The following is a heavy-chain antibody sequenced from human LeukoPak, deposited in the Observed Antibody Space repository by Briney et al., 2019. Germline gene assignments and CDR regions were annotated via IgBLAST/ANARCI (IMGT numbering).Heavy chain of an antibody. CDR2: IYSGGST. CDR1: GFTFSSNY. D-gene: IGHD3-22*01. Sequence: GGSLRLSCAASGFTFSSNYTSGVRQAPGKGLEWGSVIYSGGSTYYSDSGKGRFTISRDKSKNTLYLQMNSLRAEDTAVYYCARAVDLYYYDSSGYLVWYYWGQGTLVTVSS. J-gene: IGHJ4*02. V-gene: IGHV3-53*01. CDR3: ARAVDLYYYDSSGYLVWYY.